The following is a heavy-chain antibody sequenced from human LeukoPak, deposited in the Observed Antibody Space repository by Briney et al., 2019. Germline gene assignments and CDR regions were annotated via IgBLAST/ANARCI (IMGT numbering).Heavy chain of an antibody. J-gene: IGHJ4*02. Sequence: GGSLRLSCAASGFTFTSYSMNWVRQAPGKGLEWVSSISSSSSYIYYADSMKGRFTISRDNAKNSLYLQMNSLRAEDTAVYYCARGYDFWSGYLYYFDYWGQGTLVTVSS. CDR1: GFTFTSYS. V-gene: IGHV3-21*01. CDR3: ARGYDFWSGYLYYFDY. CDR2: ISSSSSYI. D-gene: IGHD3-3*01.